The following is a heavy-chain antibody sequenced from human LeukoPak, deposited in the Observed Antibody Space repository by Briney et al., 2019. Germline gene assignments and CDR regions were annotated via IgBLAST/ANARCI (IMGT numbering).Heavy chain of an antibody. V-gene: IGHV3-23*01. J-gene: IGHJ4*02. CDR2: IGGTGGNK. CDR3: AKAQPLHRSGPFDY. Sequence: PGGSLRLSWVASGFTFSSYAMSWVRQAPGKGVEGVSTIGGTGGNKYYADSVKGRFTISRDNSKNTLYLQMNSMRAEDTAVYYCAKAQPLHRSGPFDYWGQGTLVTVSS. D-gene: IGHD3-10*01. CDR1: GFTFSSYA.